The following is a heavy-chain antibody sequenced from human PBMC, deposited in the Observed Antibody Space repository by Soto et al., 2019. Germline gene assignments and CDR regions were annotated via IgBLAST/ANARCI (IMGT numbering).Heavy chain of an antibody. J-gene: IGHJ6*02. CDR3: ARVSGRKNYYYYAMDG. D-gene: IGHD6-19*01. CDR1: GFTFSSYA. Sequence: QVQLVESGGGVVQPGRSLRLSCAASGFTFSSYAMHWVRQAPGKGLEWVAVISYDGSNKYYTDSVKGRFTISRDNSKNTLYLQMNSLRAEDTAVYYCARVSGRKNYYYYAMDGWGQGTTVTVSS. V-gene: IGHV3-30-3*01. CDR2: ISYDGSNK.